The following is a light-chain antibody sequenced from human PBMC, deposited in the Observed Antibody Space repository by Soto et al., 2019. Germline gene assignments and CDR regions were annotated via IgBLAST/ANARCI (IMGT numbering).Light chain of an antibody. V-gene: IGKV3-20*01. CDR1: QTISSSY. CDR2: RTS. CDR3: QQYDTSPRT. Sequence: EIGLTQSACTLSLSPGERATLSCRASQTISSSYLAWYQQKTGQAPRLLIYRTSNRATGIPDRFSGSGYGTDFNLTISRLETEDFAVYCCQQYDTSPRTFGQGTKVDIK. J-gene: IGKJ1*01.